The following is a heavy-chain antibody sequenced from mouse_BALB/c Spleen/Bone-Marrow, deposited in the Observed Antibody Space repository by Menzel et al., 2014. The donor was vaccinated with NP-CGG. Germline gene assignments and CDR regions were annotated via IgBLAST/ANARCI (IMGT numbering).Heavy chain of an antibody. V-gene: IGHV1-54*01. Sequence: QVQLKHSGAELVRPGTSVKVSCKASGYAFTNYWIEWIKQRPGQGLEWIGVINPGSGGINYNEKFKGKATLTADKSSSTAYMQLSSLTSDDSAVYFCARELVRGMDYWGQGTSVTVSS. D-gene: IGHD1-1*01. CDR3: ARELVRGMDY. J-gene: IGHJ4*01. CDR2: INPGSGGI. CDR1: GYAFTNYW.